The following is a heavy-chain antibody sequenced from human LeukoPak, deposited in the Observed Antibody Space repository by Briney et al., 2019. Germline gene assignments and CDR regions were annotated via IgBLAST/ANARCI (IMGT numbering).Heavy chain of an antibody. Sequence: GESLKISCEVSGYSFTSYWIGWVRQMPGIGLEWMGIIYPGDSETRYSPSFEGQVTISADRSISTAYLQWSSLKASDSAMYYCGELVGGRYFDYWGQGTLVTVSS. D-gene: IGHD1-26*01. V-gene: IGHV5-51*01. J-gene: IGHJ4*02. CDR3: GELVGGRYFDY. CDR1: GYSFTSYW. CDR2: IYPGDSET.